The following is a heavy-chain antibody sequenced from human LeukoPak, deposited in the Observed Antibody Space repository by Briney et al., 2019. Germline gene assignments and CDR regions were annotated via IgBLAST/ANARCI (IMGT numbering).Heavy chain of an antibody. V-gene: IGHV4-34*01. D-gene: IGHD2-8*01. Sequence: SETLSLTCAVYGGSFSGYYWSWIRQPPGKGLEWIGEINHSGSTNYNPSLKSRVTISVDTSKNQFSLKLSSVTAADTDVYYCARHVSDSYFDYWGQGTLVTVSS. CDR1: GGSFSGYY. CDR2: INHSGST. J-gene: IGHJ4*02. CDR3: ARHVSDSYFDY.